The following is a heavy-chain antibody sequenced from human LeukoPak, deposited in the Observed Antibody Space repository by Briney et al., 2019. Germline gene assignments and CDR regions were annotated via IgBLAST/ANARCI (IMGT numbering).Heavy chain of an antibody. CDR3: AKEHYDYVWGSYRYLDY. J-gene: IGHJ4*02. CDR2: ISGSGDST. V-gene: IGHV3-23*01. D-gene: IGHD3-16*02. CDR1: GFTFSSYA. Sequence: PGGSLRLSCAASGFTFSSYAMSWVRQAPGKGLEWVSAISGSGDSTYYADSVKGRFTISRDNSKNTLYLQMNSLRAEDTAVYYCAKEHYDYVWGSYRYLDYWGQGTLVTVSS.